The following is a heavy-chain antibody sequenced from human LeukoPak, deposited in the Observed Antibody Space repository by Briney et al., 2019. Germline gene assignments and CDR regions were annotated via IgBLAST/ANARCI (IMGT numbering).Heavy chain of an antibody. J-gene: IGHJ4*02. Sequence: SETLSLTCSVSGVSISSYSWSWLRQAPGKGLEWIASVQYTGSTTYNSSLRSRLTISVDTSKSQFSLQLSSVTTADTAVYYCARVERNWSGYYAKVYYFDYWGQGTPVTVSS. CDR1: GVSISSYS. CDR2: VQYTGST. CDR3: ARVERNWSGYYAKVYYFDY. D-gene: IGHD3-3*01. V-gene: IGHV4-59*01.